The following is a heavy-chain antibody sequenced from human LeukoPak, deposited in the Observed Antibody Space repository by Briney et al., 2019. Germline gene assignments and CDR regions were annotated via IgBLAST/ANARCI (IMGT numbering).Heavy chain of an antibody. CDR3: ARERRIVVVPAAIWDRDNWFDP. Sequence: ASVKVSCKASGYTFTSYGISWVRQAPGQGLEWIGWISAYNGNTNYAQKFQGRVTITADESTSTAYMELSSLRSEDTAVYYCARERRIVVVPAAIWDRDNWFDPWGQGTLVTVSS. CDR1: GYTFTSYG. J-gene: IGHJ5*02. D-gene: IGHD2-2*02. V-gene: IGHV1-18*01. CDR2: ISAYNGNT.